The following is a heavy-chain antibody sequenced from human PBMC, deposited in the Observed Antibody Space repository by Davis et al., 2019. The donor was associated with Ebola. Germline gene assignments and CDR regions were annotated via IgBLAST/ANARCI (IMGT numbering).Heavy chain of an antibody. D-gene: IGHD3-10*01. J-gene: IGHJ4*02. Sequence: GESLKISCKGSGYSFTSYWIGWVRQMPGKGLEWMGIIYPGDSDTRYSPSFQGQVTISADKSISTAYLQWSSLKASDTAMYYCARPGFTMVRGELFDYWGQGTLVTVSS. CDR2: IYPGDSDT. CDR3: ARPGFTMVRGELFDY. V-gene: IGHV5-51*01. CDR1: GYSFTSYW.